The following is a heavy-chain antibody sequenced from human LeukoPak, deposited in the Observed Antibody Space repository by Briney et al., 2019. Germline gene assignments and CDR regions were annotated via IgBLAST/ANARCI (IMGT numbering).Heavy chain of an antibody. Sequence: GGSLRLSCAASGFTFSSSTMNWVRQAPGKGLEWVSSITTSSTYIYYADPVRGRFTISRDNAKNSLFLHMDSLRAEDTAVYYCARDEAYYYYMDVWGKGTTVTVSS. J-gene: IGHJ6*03. CDR1: GFTFSSST. V-gene: IGHV3-21*01. CDR2: ITTSSTYI. CDR3: ARDEAYYYYMDV.